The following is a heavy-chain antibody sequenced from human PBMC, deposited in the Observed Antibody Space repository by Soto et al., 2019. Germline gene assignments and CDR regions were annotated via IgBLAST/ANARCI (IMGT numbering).Heavy chain of an antibody. CDR2: IGGRGNSA. CDR1: GFIFTNYA. D-gene: IGHD5-12*01. Sequence: LRLSCAASGFIFTNYAMNWVRQAPGKGLEWVSVIGGRGNSAYYADSVQGRFTISRDNSKNTLSLQMSSLTADDTAIYYCVREGRGFFDFWGRGTMVTVSS. V-gene: IGHV3-23*01. J-gene: IGHJ3*01. CDR3: VREGRGFFDF.